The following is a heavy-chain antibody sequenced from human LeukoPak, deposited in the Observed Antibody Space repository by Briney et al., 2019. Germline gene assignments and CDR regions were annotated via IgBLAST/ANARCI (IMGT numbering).Heavy chain of an antibody. Sequence: PGGSLRLSCAASGFTFSSYAMGWVRQAPGKGLEWVSAISGSGGSTYYADSVKGRFTISRDNSKNTLYLQMNSLRAEDTAVYYCASRRGGTGKLVQHWGQGTLVTVSS. V-gene: IGHV3-23*01. CDR3: ASRRGGTGKLVQH. CDR2: ISGSGGST. J-gene: IGHJ1*01. CDR1: GFTFSSYA. D-gene: IGHD1-1*01.